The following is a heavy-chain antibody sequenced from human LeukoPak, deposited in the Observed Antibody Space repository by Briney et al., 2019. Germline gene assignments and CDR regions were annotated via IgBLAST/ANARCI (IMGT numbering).Heavy chain of an antibody. J-gene: IGHJ6*02. Sequence: PSETLSLTCTVSGGSISSYYWSWIRQPAGKGLEWIGRIYTSGSTNYNPSLKSRVTMSVDTSKNQFSLKLSSVTAADTAVYYCARNERGGPRVTTGHYYYGMDVWGQGTTVTVSS. CDR1: GGSISSYY. V-gene: IGHV4-4*07. CDR2: IYTSGST. D-gene: IGHD4-17*01. CDR3: ARNERGGPRVTTGHYYYGMDV.